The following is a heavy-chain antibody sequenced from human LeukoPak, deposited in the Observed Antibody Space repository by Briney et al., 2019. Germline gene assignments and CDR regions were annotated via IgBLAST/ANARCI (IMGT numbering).Heavy chain of an antibody. Sequence: ASVKVSCKASGYTFTSHDINWVRQATGQGLEWMGIINPSGGSTSYAQKFQGRVTMTRDTSTSTVYMELSSLRSEDTAVYYCARGRGLEWLYDYWGQGTLVTVSS. D-gene: IGHD3-3*01. CDR2: INPSGGST. CDR3: ARGRGLEWLYDY. V-gene: IGHV1-46*01. J-gene: IGHJ4*02. CDR1: GYTFTSHD.